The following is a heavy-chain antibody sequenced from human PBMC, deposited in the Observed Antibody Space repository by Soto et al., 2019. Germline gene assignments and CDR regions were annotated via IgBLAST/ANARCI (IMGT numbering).Heavy chain of an antibody. V-gene: IGHV4-59*01. J-gene: IGHJ5*02. Sequence: SETLSLTCAVSGGSISTYYWSWIRQPPGKGLEWIGYIYYSGDTNYNPSLKSRVTISIDTSKNQFSLKLSSVTAADTAVYYCARGNQPYSHFDPWGQGTRVTVSS. CDR3: ARGNQPYSHFDP. CDR2: IYYSGDT. CDR1: GGSISTYY. D-gene: IGHD2-21*01.